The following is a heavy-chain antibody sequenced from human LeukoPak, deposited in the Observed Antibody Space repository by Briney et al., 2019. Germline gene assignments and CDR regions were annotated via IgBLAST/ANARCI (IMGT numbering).Heavy chain of an antibody. CDR2: IYYSGST. CDR3: ARSLMGYDSSGYYYEFDY. D-gene: IGHD3-22*01. J-gene: IGHJ4*02. CDR1: GGSISSSSYY. Sequence: SQTLSLTCTVSGGSISSSSYYWGWIRQPPGKGLEWIGSIYYSGSTYYNPSLKSRVTISVDTSKNQFSLKLSSVTAADTAVYYCARSLMGYDSSGYYYEFDYWGQGTLVTVSS. V-gene: IGHV4-39*01.